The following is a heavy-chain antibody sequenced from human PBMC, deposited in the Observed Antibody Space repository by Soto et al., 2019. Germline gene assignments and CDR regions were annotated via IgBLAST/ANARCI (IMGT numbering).Heavy chain of an antibody. CDR1: GFTFSSFA. J-gene: IGHJ4*02. CDR2: ISDGGGGT. V-gene: IGHV3-23*01. D-gene: IGHD3-22*01. CDR3: AKVESYYSYFFDY. Sequence: AGSLRLSCAASGFTFSSFAMSWVRQAPGKGLEWVSGISDGGGGTYYADPVKGRFAISRDNSKNTLYLQMNGLSAEDTAVDYCAKVESYYSYFFDYWGQGTLVTVSS.